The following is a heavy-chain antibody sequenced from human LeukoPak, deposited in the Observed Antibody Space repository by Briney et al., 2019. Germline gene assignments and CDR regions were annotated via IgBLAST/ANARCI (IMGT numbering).Heavy chain of an antibody. J-gene: IGHJ4*02. CDR2: INHSGST. CDR3: ARQSRYSSSGNFDY. V-gene: IGHV4-34*01. CDR1: GGSFSGYY. D-gene: IGHD6-13*01. Sequence: SETLSLTCAVYGGSFSGYYWSWIRQPPGKGLEWIGEINHSGSTNYSPSLKSRVTVSVDTSKNQFSLKLSSVTAADTAVYYCARQSRYSSSGNFDYWGQGTLVTVSS.